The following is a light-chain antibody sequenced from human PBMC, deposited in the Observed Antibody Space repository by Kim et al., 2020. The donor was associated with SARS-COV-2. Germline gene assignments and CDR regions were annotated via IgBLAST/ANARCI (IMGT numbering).Light chain of an antibody. Sequence: QSVLTQPPSVSAAPGQRVTISCSGGSSNLGANFDVHWYQHLPGTAPKLLIFDNSNRPSGVPDRFSGSKSDTSASLAITGVQSEDEAVYYCQSFDSTLSGMLFGGGTQLTVL. V-gene: IGLV1-40*01. CDR2: DNS. CDR1: SSNLGANFD. CDR3: QSFDSTLSGML. J-gene: IGLJ3*02.